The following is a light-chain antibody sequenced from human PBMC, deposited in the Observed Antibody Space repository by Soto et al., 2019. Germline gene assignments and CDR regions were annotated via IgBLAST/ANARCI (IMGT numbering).Light chain of an antibody. CDR2: EDS. J-gene: IGLJ1*01. CDR1: SSDVGSYNL. Sequence: QSALTQPASVSGSPGQSITISCTGTSSDVGSYNLVSWYQQHPGKAPKLMIYEDSKRPSGVSSRFSGSKSGNTASLTISGLQAEDEAEYYCCSYAGSSTWVFGTGTKVTVL. CDR3: CSYAGSSTWV. V-gene: IGLV2-23*01.